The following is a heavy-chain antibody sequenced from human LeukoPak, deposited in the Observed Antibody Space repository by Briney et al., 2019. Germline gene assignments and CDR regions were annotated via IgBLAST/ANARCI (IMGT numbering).Heavy chain of an antibody. J-gene: IGHJ4*02. V-gene: IGHV3-23*01. CDR1: GLTFSSYA. Sequence: GGSLRLSCAASGLTFSSYAMSWVRQAPGKGLEWVSAITGSGGSTYYADSVKGRFTISRDNSKNTLYLQMNSLRAEDTAVYYCAKDQGFSGSYLGYWGQGTLVTVSS. CDR3: AKDQGFSGSYLGY. CDR2: ITGSGGST. D-gene: IGHD1-26*01.